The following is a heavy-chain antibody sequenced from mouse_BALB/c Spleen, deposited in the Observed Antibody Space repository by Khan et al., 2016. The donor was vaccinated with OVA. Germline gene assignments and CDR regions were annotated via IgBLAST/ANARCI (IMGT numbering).Heavy chain of an antibody. V-gene: IGHV1-87*01. CDR2: IYPGDGDS. CDR1: GYTFTNYW. CDR3: ARREVRRGGFDY. J-gene: IGHJ2*01. Sequence: QVQLQQSGAELARPGASVKLSCKASGYTFTNYWMQWVRQRPGQGLEWIGAIYPGDGDSTYTQKFKDKATLTADTSSNTAYMELTNLAAEDCAVYYCARREVRRGGFDYWGQGTTLTVSS.